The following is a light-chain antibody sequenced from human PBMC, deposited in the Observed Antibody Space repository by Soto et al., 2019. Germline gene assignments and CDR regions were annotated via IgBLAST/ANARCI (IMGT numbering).Light chain of an antibody. CDR2: GAS. Sequence: EIVLTHSPGTLSLSPGVRATLSCRASQSVSNNYLAWCQQNPGQAPRFLIYGASSRATGIPDIFSGSGSRTDFTLTISSLEPEDFAVYYCQQDGRSITFGGGTKVDI. J-gene: IGKJ4*01. V-gene: IGKV3-20*01. CDR3: QQDGRSIT. CDR1: QSVSNNY.